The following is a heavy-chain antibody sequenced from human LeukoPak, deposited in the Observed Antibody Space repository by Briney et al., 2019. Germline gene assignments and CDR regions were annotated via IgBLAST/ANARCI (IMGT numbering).Heavy chain of an antibody. CDR1: GFTFSSYG. Sequence: GGSLRLSCAASGFTFSSYGIHWVRQAPGKGLEWVAFIRYDGSNKYYADSVKGRFTISRDNSKNTLYLQMNSLRAEDTAVYYCAKGLKYSGYDLFDYWGQGTLVTVSS. CDR2: IRYDGSNK. J-gene: IGHJ4*02. CDR3: AKGLKYSGYDLFDY. D-gene: IGHD5-12*01. V-gene: IGHV3-30*02.